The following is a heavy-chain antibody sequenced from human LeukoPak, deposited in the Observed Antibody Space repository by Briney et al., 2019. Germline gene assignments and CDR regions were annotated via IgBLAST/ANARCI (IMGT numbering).Heavy chain of an antibody. CDR3: ARDSDYGDYRVESNWFDP. Sequence: GGSLRLSCAASGFTFDDYGMSWVRQAPGKGLEWVSYINWNGGSTGYADSVKGRFTISRDNAKNSLYLQMNSLRAEDTAVYYCARDSDYGDYRVESNWFDPWGQGTLVTVSS. CDR1: GFTFDDYG. V-gene: IGHV3-20*04. D-gene: IGHD4-17*01. CDR2: INWNGGST. J-gene: IGHJ5*02.